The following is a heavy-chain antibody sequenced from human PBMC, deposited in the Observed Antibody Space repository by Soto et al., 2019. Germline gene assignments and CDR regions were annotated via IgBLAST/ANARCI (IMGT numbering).Heavy chain of an antibody. CDR2: ISGNGDDP. D-gene: IGHD3-3*02. CDR3: AKGGHFSHYDL. V-gene: IGHV3-23*01. CDR1: GRTFGAYA. Sequence: ERQLLESGGNLVQPGGSLRLSFAASGRTFGAYAMTWVRQAPGKGLEWVSTISGNGDDPFYADSVRGRFTISRDNFNIIHYLQMDSLRADDTAVYYCAKGGHFSHYDLWGRGTRVTVSS. J-gene: IGHJ2*01.